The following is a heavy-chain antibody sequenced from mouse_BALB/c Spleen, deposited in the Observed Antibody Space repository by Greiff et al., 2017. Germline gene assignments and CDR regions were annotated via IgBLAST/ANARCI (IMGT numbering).Heavy chain of an antibody. Sequence: EVHLVESGGGLVKPGGSLKLSCAASGFAFSSYDMSWVRQTPEKRLEWVAYISSGGGSTYYPDTVKGRFTISRDNAKNTLYLQMSSLKSEDTAMYYCARHGGGSPWFAYWGQGTLVTVSA. V-gene: IGHV5-12-1*01. J-gene: IGHJ3*01. CDR2: ISSGGGST. CDR3: ARHGGGSPWFAY. D-gene: IGHD1-1*01. CDR1: GFAFSSYD.